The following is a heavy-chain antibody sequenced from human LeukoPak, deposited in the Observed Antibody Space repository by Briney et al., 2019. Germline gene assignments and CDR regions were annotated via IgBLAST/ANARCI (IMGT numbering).Heavy chain of an antibody. Sequence: QSGGSLRLSCAASGFIFSNYNMNWVRQTPGKGLEWLSYISSSSGTIYYADSVKGRFTISGDDAQNSLYLQMNSLRGDDTALYYCVRVTSPFFDSGAHDAFDLWGQGTMVTVSS. CDR2: ISSSSGTI. V-gene: IGHV3-48*04. J-gene: IGHJ3*01. D-gene: IGHD3-22*01. CDR3: VRVTSPFFDSGAHDAFDL. CDR1: GFIFSNYN.